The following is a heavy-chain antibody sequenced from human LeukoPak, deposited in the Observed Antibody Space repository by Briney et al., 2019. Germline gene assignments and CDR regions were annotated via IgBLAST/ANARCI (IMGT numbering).Heavy chain of an antibody. Sequence: SVKVSCKASGGTFSSHTISWVRQAPGQGLEWMGRIIPILGIANYAQKFQGRVTITADKSTSTAYMELSSLRSEDTAVYYCARGYGGNSVPPNDAFDIWGQGTMVTVSS. CDR2: IIPILGIA. D-gene: IGHD4-23*01. CDR3: ARGYGGNSVPPNDAFDI. V-gene: IGHV1-69*02. CDR1: GGTFSSHT. J-gene: IGHJ3*02.